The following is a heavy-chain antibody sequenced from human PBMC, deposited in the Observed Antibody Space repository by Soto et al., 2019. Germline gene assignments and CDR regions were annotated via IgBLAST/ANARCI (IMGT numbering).Heavy chain of an antibody. D-gene: IGHD3-16*01. J-gene: IGHJ4*02. V-gene: IGHV1-69*12. CDR1: GGTFSSFA. CDR3: ARGGLEQDY. Sequence: QVQLVQSGTEVKKPGSSVKVSCKASGGTFSSFAVSWVRQAPGQGLEWMGGIIPMSGIATYAQNFQGRLTMTADESTNTVHRELSSLRSEDTAVYYCARGGLEQDYWGQGTLVTVSS. CDR2: IIPMSGIA.